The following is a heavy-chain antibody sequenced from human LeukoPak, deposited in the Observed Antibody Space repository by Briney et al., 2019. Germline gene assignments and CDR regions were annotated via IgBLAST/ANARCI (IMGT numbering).Heavy chain of an antibody. CDR1: GFTFSSYS. J-gene: IGHJ4*02. D-gene: IGHD5-18*01. CDR3: ARVDTAMLFDY. CDR2: IYSGGST. V-gene: IGHV3-53*01. Sequence: GGSLRLSCAASGFTFSSYSMNWVRQAPGKGLEWVSVIYSGGSTYYADSVKGRFTISRDNSKNTLYLQMNSLRAEDTAVYYCARVDTAMLFDYWGQGTLVTVSS.